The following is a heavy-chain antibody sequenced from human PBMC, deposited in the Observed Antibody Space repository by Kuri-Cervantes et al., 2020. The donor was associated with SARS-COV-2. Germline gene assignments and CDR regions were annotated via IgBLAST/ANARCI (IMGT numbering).Heavy chain of an antibody. J-gene: IGHJ5*02. Sequence: GGSLRLSCAASGFTFSSYAMHWVRQAPGKGLEWVAVISYDGSNKYYADSVKGRFTISRDNSKYTLYLQMNSLRAEDTAVYYCARDGGGWFDPWGQGTLVTVSS. V-gene: IGHV3-30-3*01. CDR1: GFTFSSYA. D-gene: IGHD3-16*01. CDR3: ARDGGGWFDP. CDR2: ISYDGSNK.